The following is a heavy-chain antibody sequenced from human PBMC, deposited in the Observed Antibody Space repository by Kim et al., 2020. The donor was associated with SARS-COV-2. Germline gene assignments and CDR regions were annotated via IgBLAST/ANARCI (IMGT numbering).Heavy chain of an antibody. CDR1: GGSFSGYY. V-gene: IGHV4-34*01. J-gene: IGHJ5*01. Sequence: SETLSLTCAVYGGSFSGYYWCWVRQRPGTGLEWIGVMNHSGSTNYNSSLKSRVTISVDTSTNKFPLSLSLVTAAATDAYYCSRGPGYSSSWNGVRNWIDS. CDR2: MNHSGST. D-gene: IGHD6-13*01. CDR3: SRGPGYSSSWNGVRNWIDS.